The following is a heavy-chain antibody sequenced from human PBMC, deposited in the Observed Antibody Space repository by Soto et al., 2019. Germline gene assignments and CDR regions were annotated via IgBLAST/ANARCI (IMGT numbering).Heavy chain of an antibody. J-gene: IGHJ4*02. V-gene: IGHV2-5*01. CDR3: AHYDSSGYFSHFDS. D-gene: IGHD3-22*01. Sequence: QIALQESGPTVVKPTQTLTLTCTFSGFSLTTTGVGVGWIRHAPGTALEWLAMVSWNDERRYSPSLKSRLTITQDTSKNQVVLTMTYMDPVDTATYFCAHYDSSGYFSHFDSWGQGTLVTVSS. CDR1: GFSLTTTGVG. CDR2: VSWNDER.